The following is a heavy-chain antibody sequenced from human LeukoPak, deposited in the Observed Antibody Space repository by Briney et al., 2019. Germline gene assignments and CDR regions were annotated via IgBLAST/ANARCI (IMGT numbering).Heavy chain of an antibody. J-gene: IGHJ4*02. D-gene: IGHD6-13*01. Sequence: PSETLSLTCTVSGYSISSGYYWGWIRQPPGKGLEWIGSIYHSGSTYYNPSLKSRVTISVDTSKNQFSLKLSSVTAADTAVYYCASHLSIAAADYWGQGTLVTVSS. CDR1: GYSISSGYY. V-gene: IGHV4-38-2*02. CDR3: ASHLSIAAADY. CDR2: IYHSGST.